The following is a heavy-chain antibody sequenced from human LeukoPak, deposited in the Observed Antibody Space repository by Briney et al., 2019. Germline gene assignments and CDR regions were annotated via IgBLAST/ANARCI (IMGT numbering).Heavy chain of an antibody. V-gene: IGHV3-74*01. CDR2: INSDGSST. D-gene: IGHD3-10*01. J-gene: IGHJ6*03. CDR1: GFTFSSYG. CDR3: STYYYGSGSYYRYYYYMDV. Sequence: GGSLRLSCAASGFTFSSYGMHWVRQAPGKGLVWVSRINSDGSSTSYADSVKGRFTISRDNAKNTLYLQMNSLRAEDTAVYYCSTYYYGSGSYYRYYYYMDVWGKGTTVTISS.